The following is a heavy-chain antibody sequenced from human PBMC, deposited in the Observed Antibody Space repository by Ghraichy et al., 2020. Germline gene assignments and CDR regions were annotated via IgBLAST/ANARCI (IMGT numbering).Heavy chain of an antibody. J-gene: IGHJ5*02. V-gene: IGHV4-4*07. Sequence: SETLSLTCTVSGGSISSYYWSWIRQPAGKGLEWIGRIYTSGSTNYNPSLKSRVTMSVDTSKNQFSLKLSSVTAADTAVYYCARDGWLTMVRGVIPGWFDPWGQGTLVTVSS. CDR2: IYTSGST. CDR3: ARDGWLTMVRGVIPGWFDP. CDR1: GGSISSYY. D-gene: IGHD3-10*01.